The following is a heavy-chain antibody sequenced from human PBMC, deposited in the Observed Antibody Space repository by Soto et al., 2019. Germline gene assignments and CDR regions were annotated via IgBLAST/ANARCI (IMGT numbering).Heavy chain of an antibody. J-gene: IGHJ4*02. CDR3: ARGTSGYDYGLFDF. V-gene: IGHV1-18*01. Sequence: VQLAQSGGEVRKPGASVTVSCRASGYTFTKYGISWVRQAPGQGLEWMGWISADNDNTNYAQNLQGRVTVTPDTSTSTAYMQLRSLSSDDTAVYFCARGTSGYDYGLFDFWGQGTLVTVSS. CDR2: ISADNDNT. CDR1: GYTFTKYG. D-gene: IGHD5-12*01.